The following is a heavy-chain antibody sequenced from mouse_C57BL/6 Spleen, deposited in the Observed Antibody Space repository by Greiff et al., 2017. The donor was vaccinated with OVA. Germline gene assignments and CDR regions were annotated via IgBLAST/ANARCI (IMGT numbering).Heavy chain of an antibody. CDR1: GYSFTSYY. CDR3: ARGRTVSRAMDY. Sequence: VQLQQSGPELVKPGASVKISCKASGYSFTSYYIHWVKQRPGQGLEWIGWIYPGSGNTKYNEKFKGKATLTADTSSSTAYMQLSSLTSEDSAVYYCARGRTVSRAMDYWGQGTSVTVSS. J-gene: IGHJ4*01. CDR2: IYPGSGNT. V-gene: IGHV1-66*01.